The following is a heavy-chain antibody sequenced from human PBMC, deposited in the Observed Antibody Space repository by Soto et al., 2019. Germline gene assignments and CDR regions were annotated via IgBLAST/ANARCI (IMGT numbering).Heavy chain of an antibody. CDR2: VYHSGST. CDR1: GGSISSSHW. J-gene: IGHJ4*02. CDR3: ASFGGGEDY. Sequence: QVQLQESGPGLVKPSGTLSLTCAVSGGSISSSHWWRWVRQPPGKGLEGIGEVYHSGSTNYNPSLERRVNLSVDKSKSQFALKLSSVSGAGTAVYYCASFGGGEDYWGQGTLVTVSS. D-gene: IGHD3-10*01. V-gene: IGHV4-4*02.